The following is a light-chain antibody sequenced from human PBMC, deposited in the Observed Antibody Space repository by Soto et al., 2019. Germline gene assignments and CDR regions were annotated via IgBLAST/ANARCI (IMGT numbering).Light chain of an antibody. CDR2: GAS. CDR3: QHDNNWWT. CDR1: QSVSSY. J-gene: IGKJ1*01. V-gene: IGKV3-15*01. Sequence: EIVMTQSPATLSVSPGERATLSCRASQSVSSYLAWYQQKPGQAPRLLIYGASTRATGIPARFSGSGSGTEFTLNISRLQSEYFAVYYCQHDNNWWTCGQGTKVEI.